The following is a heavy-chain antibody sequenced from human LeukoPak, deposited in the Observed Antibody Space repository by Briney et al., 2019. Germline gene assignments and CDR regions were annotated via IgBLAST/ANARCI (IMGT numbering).Heavy chain of an antibody. CDR1: GASMNTHY. V-gene: IGHV4-59*11. CDR2: RLDTVTT. CDR3: ATIKRGNIFGYFDF. J-gene: IGHJ4*02. Sequence: PSETLSLTCAVSGASMNTHYWSWIRQPPGKGLEWIGYRLDTVTTKDNPSLKSRFTLSADTSKNQFSLRLTSVTAADTAVYYCATIKRGNIFGYFDFWGQGIPVTVSS. D-gene: IGHD5-18*01.